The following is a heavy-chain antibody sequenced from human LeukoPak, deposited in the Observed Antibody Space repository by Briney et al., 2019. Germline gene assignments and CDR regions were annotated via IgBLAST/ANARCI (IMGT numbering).Heavy chain of an antibody. J-gene: IGHJ4*02. V-gene: IGHV4-39*01. CDR2: IYYSGST. CDR1: GDSISSNSYY. CDR3: ARLASVPDLDY. Sequence: SETLPLTCTVSGDSISSNSYYWGWIRQPPGKGLEWIGSIYYSGSTYYNPSLKSRVTISVDTSKNQFFLKLTSVTAADTAVYYCARLASVPDLDYWGQGTLVTVSS. D-gene: IGHD1-14*01.